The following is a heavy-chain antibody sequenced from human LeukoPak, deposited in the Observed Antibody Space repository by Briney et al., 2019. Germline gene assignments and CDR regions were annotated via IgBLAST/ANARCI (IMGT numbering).Heavy chain of an antibody. J-gene: IGHJ3*02. V-gene: IGHV4-59*01. D-gene: IGHD3-16*01. CDR2: VYYSGST. CDR3: ARVLDLSKRGLDAFDI. Sequence: SETLSLTCTVSGGSISSYFWSWIRQPPGKGLEWIGYVYYSGSTNYNPSLRSRVTISVDTSKKQFSLKLSSATAADTAVYYCARVLDLSKRGLDAFDIWGQGTMVTVSS. CDR1: GGSISSYF.